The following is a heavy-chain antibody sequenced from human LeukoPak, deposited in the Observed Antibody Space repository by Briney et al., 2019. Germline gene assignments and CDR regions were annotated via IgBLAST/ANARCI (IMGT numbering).Heavy chain of an antibody. Sequence: PGGSLRLSCAASGFTFSSYAMHWVRQAPGRGLEWVAVITYDGSNKYYADSVKGRFTISRDNSKNTLYLQMNSLRAEDTAVYYCARDLSSSWSFDYWGQGALVTVSS. CDR1: GFTFSSYA. D-gene: IGHD6-13*01. V-gene: IGHV3-30-3*01. CDR3: ARDLSSSWSFDY. J-gene: IGHJ4*02. CDR2: ITYDGSNK.